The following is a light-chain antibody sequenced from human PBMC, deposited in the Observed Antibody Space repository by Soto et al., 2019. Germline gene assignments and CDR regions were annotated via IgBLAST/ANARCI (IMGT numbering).Light chain of an antibody. J-gene: IGKJ1*01. CDR2: DAS. CDR1: QSIDNW. Sequence: DIQMTQSPYILSASVGDRVTITCRASQSIDNWLAWYQQKPGEAPKFLIYDASSLDSGVPSRFSGSGSGTEFTLTISSLHPDDFATYYCQQYSTDPRTFGQGTKVEIK. CDR3: QQYSTDPRT. V-gene: IGKV1-5*01.